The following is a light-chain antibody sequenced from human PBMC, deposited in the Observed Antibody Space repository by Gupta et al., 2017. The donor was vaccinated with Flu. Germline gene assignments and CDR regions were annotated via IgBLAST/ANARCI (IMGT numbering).Light chain of an antibody. CDR3: QQVNRYSQ. Sequence: QSPSLLSASVGDRVTITCRASQGISSYLAWYQHKPGKAPKLLIYAASALYGGVPSRFSGSGSGTEFTLTINGLQPEDFATYYCQQVNRYSQFGGGTRVEVK. J-gene: IGKJ4*02. CDR1: QGISSY. V-gene: IGKV1-9*01. CDR2: AAS.